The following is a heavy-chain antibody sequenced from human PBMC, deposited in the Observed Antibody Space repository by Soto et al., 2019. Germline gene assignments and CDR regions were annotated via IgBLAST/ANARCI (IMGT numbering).Heavy chain of an antibody. CDR1: GFTFSSYA. Sequence: PGGSLRLSCAASGFTFSSYAMSWVRQAPGKGLEWVSAISGSGDSTYYADSVKGRFTISRDNSKDTLYLQMNSLRAEDTAVYFCAKSMVRRVKVNCFDPWGQRTLVTVSS. D-gene: IGHD3-10*01. CDR3: AKSMVRRVKVNCFDP. CDR2: ISGSGDST. V-gene: IGHV3-23*01. J-gene: IGHJ5*02.